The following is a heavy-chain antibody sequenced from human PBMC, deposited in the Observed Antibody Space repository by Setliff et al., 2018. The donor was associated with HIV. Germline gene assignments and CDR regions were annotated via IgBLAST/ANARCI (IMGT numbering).Heavy chain of an antibody. CDR2: IYYTGST. D-gene: IGHD6-13*01. J-gene: IGHJ6*03. CDR3: ARHRDPPGSRWIFYYYYRDL. Sequence: KPSETLSLTCTVSGDSVSGYYWTWIRQPPGKGLEWIGDIYYTGSTNFSPSLKSRVTISLDTSKNQFSLKLRSVTAADTGVYYCARHRDPPGSRWIFYYYYRDLWGEGTTVTV. CDR1: GDSVSGYY. V-gene: IGHV4-59*08.